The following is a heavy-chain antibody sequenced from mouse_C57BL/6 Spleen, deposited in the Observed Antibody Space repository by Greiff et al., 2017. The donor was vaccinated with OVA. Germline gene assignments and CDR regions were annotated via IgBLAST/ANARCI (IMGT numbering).Heavy chain of an antibody. CDR3: ARGDWDDYYAMDY. D-gene: IGHD4-1*01. CDR2: IYPSDSET. Sequence: VQLQQPGAELVRPGSSVKLSCKASGYTFTSYWMDWVEQRPGQGLEWIGNIYPSDSETHYNQKFKDKATLTVDKSSSTAYMQLSSLTSEDSAVYYCARGDWDDYYAMDYWGQGTSVTVSS. J-gene: IGHJ4*01. V-gene: IGHV1-61*01. CDR1: GYTFTSYW.